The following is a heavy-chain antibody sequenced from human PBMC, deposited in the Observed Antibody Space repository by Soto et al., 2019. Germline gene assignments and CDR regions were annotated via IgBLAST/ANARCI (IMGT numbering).Heavy chain of an antibody. D-gene: IGHD3-10*01. CDR3: AFVLGTYYYGSGMVTGFAL. V-gene: IGHV1-3*01. J-gene: IGHJ5*02. CDR2: INAGNGNT. Sequence: RLEWMGWINAGNGNTKYSQKFQGRVTITRDTSASTAYMELSSLRSEDTAVYYCAFVLGTYYYGSGMVTGFALRGQRTFVT.